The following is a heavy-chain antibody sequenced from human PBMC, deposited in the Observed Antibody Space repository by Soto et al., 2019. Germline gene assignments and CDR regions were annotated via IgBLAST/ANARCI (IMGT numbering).Heavy chain of an antibody. CDR3: AKVEGYCSGGSCYGSGAFDI. Sequence: GGSLRLSCAASGFTFSSYGMHWVRQAPGKGLEWVAVISYDGSNKYYADSVKGRFTISRDNSKNTLYLQMNSLRAEDTAVYYCAKVEGYCSGGSCYGSGAFDIWGQGTMVTVSS. D-gene: IGHD2-15*01. V-gene: IGHV3-30*18. CDR2: ISYDGSNK. J-gene: IGHJ3*02. CDR1: GFTFSSYG.